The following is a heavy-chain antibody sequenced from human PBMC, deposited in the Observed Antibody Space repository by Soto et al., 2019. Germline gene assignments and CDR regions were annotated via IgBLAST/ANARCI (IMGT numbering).Heavy chain of an antibody. CDR2: ISAYNGKT. CDR3: ARDRLIAVTGLLHY. V-gene: IGHV1-18*01. D-gene: IGHD6-19*01. J-gene: IGHJ4*02. CDR1: GYPFTSYG. Sequence: QVQLVQSGAEVKKPGASVKVSCKTSGYPFTSYGINWVRQAPGQGPEWMGWISAYNGKTSYTQKIQGRVTMTTDTSTSTAYMELRSLRSDHQAVYYCARDRLIAVTGLLHYWGQGTLVTVYS.